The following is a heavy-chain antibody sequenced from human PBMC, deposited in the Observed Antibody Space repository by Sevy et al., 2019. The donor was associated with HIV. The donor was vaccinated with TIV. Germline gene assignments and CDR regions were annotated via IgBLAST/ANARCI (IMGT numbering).Heavy chain of an antibody. J-gene: IGHJ3*02. CDR3: ARRAFLGYCSSTSCYNDAFDI. CDR1: GFTFSSYW. CDR2: INSDGSST. Sequence: GGSLRLSCAASGFTFSSYWMHWVRQAPGKGLVWVSRINSDGSSTSYADSVKGRFTISRDNAKNTLYLQMNSLRAEDTAVYYCARRAFLGYCSSTSCYNDAFDIWGQGTMVTVSS. D-gene: IGHD2-2*02. V-gene: IGHV3-74*01.